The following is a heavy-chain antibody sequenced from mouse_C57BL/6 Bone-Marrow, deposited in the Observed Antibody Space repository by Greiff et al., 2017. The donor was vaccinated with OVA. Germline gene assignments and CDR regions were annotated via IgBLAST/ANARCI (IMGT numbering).Heavy chain of an antibody. CDR3: ARPIYGYDSFDY. CDR1: GFTFSDYG. D-gene: IGHD2-2*01. J-gene: IGHJ2*01. V-gene: IGHV5-17*01. CDR2: ISSGSSTI. Sequence: DVMLVESGGGLVKPGGSLKLSCAASGFTFSDYGMHWVRQAPEKGLEWVAYISSGSSTIYYADTVKGRFTISRDNAKNTLFLQMTSLRSEDTAMYYCARPIYGYDSFDYWGQGTTLTVSS.